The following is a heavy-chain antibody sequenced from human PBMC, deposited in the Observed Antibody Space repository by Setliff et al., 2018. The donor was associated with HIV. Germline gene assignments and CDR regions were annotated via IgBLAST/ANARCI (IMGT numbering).Heavy chain of an antibody. J-gene: IGHJ4*02. V-gene: IGHV1-46*01. D-gene: IGHD3-10*01. CDR1: GYTLTDHY. CDR3: ARAPFTSGHYGADY. Sequence: ASVKVSCKASGYTLTDHYIHWVRQAPGQGLEWMGRINPRDGSTGYAQRFQGRVTMTRDTSRGTVYMELRSLGSEDTAVYCCARAPFTSGHYGADYWGQGTLVTVS. CDR2: INPRDGST.